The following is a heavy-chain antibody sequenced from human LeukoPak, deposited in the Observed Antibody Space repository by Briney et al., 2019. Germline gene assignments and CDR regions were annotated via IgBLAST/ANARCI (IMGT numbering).Heavy chain of an antibody. D-gene: IGHD4-23*01. V-gene: IGHV1-46*01. CDR2: IKTDGGAT. Sequence: ASVKVFCKASGYTLTTYYMHWVRQAPGQGLECLGVIKTDGGATNYAQKFQGRVTMTRDVSTSTVYMELNSLGSEDTAVYYCARARYGGNQIDYWGQGTLLSVSS. J-gene: IGHJ4*02. CDR1: GYTLTTYY. CDR3: ARARYGGNQIDY.